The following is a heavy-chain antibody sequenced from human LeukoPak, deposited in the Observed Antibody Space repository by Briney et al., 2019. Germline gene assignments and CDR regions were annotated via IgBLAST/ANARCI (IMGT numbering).Heavy chain of an antibody. CDR1: GGSISSGGYY. V-gene: IGHV4-31*03. CDR3: ARDVGNFLSGTAHFDY. J-gene: IGHJ4*02. D-gene: IGHD3-10*01. Sequence: SETLSLTCTVSGGSISSGGYYWSWIRQHPGKGLEWIGYIYYSGSTYYNPSLKSRVTISVDTSKNQFSLKLSSVTAADTAVYYCARDVGNFLSGTAHFDYWGQGTLVTVSS. CDR2: IYYSGST.